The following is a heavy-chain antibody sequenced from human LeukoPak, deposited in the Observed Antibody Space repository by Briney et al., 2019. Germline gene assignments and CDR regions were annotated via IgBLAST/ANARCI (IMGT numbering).Heavy chain of an antibody. D-gene: IGHD6-19*01. CDR2: ISAYNGNT. J-gene: IGHJ4*02. V-gene: IGHV1-18*01. Sequence: GASVKVSCKASGYTFTSYGISWVRQAPGQGLEWRGWISAYNGNTNYAQKLQGRVTMTTDTSTSTAYMELRSLRSDDTAVYYCARDENDSSGWYGPDYWGQGTLVTVSS. CDR3: ARDENDSSGWYGPDY. CDR1: GYTFTSYG.